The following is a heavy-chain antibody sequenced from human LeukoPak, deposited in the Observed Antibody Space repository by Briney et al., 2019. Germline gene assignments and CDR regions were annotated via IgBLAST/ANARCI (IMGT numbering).Heavy chain of an antibody. J-gene: IGHJ6*03. D-gene: IGHD4-17*01. CDR3: ARGYSDPLDYYYMDV. V-gene: IGHV3-21*01. CDR1: GFTFSSYS. CDR2: ISSSSSYI. Sequence: GGSLRLSCAASGFTFSSYSMNWVRQAPGKGLEWVSSISSSSSYIYYADSVKGRFTISRDNAKNSLYLQMNSLRAEDTAVYYCARGYSDPLDYYYMDVWGNGTTVTVSS.